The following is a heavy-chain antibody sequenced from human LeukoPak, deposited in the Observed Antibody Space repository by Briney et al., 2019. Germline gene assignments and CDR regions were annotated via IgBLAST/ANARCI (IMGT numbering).Heavy chain of an antibody. J-gene: IGHJ4*02. Sequence: SETLSLTSTVSGGSITSSIYYWGWTRQPPGKGLEWIGRIYDSGSTYYTPSLKSQVTISVDTSKNQFSLKLSSVTAADTAVYYCARLMTTVTTLVVGLDYWGQGTLVTVSS. D-gene: IGHD4-17*01. V-gene: IGHV4-39*01. CDR2: IYDSGST. CDR3: ARLMTTVTTLVVGLDY. CDR1: GGSITSSIYY.